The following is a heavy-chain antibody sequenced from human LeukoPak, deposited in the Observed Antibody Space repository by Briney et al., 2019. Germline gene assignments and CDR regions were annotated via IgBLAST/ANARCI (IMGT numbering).Heavy chain of an antibody. CDR1: GFTFSSYA. V-gene: IGHV3-23*01. J-gene: IGHJ4*02. CDR2: ISGSGGST. D-gene: IGHD3-22*01. CDR3: ARTMIVSYYFDY. Sequence: GGSLRLSCAASGFTFSSYAMSWVRQAPGKGLEWVPAISGSGGSTYYADSVKGRFTISRDNSKSTLYLQMNSLRAEDTAVYYCARTMIVSYYFDYWGQGTLVTVSS.